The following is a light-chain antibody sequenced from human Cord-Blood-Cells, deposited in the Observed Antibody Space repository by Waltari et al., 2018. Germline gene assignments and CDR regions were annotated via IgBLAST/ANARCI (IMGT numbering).Light chain of an antibody. CDR3: AAWDDSLNGYV. CDR2: SNN. V-gene: IGLV1-44*01. J-gene: IGLJ1*01. CDR1: RSNIGSTT. Sequence: SVLTQPPSASGTPGQRVTISRSGTRSNIGSTTVTWYQQLPGTAPKLLIYSNNQRPSGVPDRFSGSKSGTSASLAISGLQSEDEADYYCAAWDDSLNGYVFGTGTKVTVL.